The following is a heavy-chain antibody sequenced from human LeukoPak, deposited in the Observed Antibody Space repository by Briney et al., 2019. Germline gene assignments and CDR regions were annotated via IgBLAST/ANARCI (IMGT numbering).Heavy chain of an antibody. J-gene: IGHJ4*02. CDR2: IKQDGSEK. CDR3: ARKSGSSGYPFDY. CDR1: GFTFSSYW. D-gene: IGHD3-22*01. Sequence: GGSLRLSCAASGFTFSSYWMSWVRQAPGKGLEWVANIKQDGSEKYYVDSVKGRFTISRDNAKNSLYLQMNSLRAEDTAVYYCARKSGSSGYPFDYWGQGTLVTVSS. V-gene: IGHV3-7*01.